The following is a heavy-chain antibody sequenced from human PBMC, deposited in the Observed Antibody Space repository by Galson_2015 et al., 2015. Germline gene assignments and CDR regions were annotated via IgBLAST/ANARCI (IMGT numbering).Heavy chain of an antibody. CDR3: AREGRYCSGGSCYESPFDY. CDR1: GGTFSSYA. D-gene: IGHD2-15*01. CDR2: IIPIFGTA. J-gene: IGHJ4*02. V-gene: IGHV1-69*13. Sequence: SVKVSCKASGGTFSSYAISWVRQAPGQGLEWMGGIIPIFGTANYAQKFQGRVTITADESTSTAYMELSSLRSGDTAVYYCAREGRYCSGGSCYESPFDYWGQGTLVTVSS.